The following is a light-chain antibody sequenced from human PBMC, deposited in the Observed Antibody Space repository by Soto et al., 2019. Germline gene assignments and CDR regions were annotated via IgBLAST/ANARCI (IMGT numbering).Light chain of an antibody. CDR2: DAY. J-gene: IGKJ4*01. CDR1: QSIRSW. CDR3: QQYASYSPLT. V-gene: IGKV1-5*01. Sequence: DIQMTQSPSILSASVGDRVTITCRASQSIRSWLAWYQQKPGKAPKLLIYDAYSLESGVPSRFSGRRSGTEFTLTIDGLQPEDFETYYCQQYASYSPLTFGGGTKVEIK.